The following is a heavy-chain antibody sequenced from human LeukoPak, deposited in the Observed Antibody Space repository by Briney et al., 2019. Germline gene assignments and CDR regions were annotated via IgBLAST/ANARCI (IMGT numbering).Heavy chain of an antibody. Sequence: GGSLRLSCAASGFALTTYAMTSVRQGPAKGLEWVSSIRIGGGGTYYADSVKGRFTVSRDNSENTLHLQMNNLRVEDTARYFCARCMVLIQGWCNWFDPWGQGTLVTVSS. CDR3: ARCMVLIQGWCNWFDP. J-gene: IGHJ5*02. D-gene: IGHD6-13*01. CDR2: IRIGGGGT. V-gene: IGHV3-23*01. CDR1: GFALTTYA.